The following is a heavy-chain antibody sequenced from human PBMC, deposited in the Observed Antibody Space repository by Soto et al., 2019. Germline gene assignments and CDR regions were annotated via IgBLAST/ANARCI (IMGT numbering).Heavy chain of an antibody. CDR1: GGSISSSSYY. V-gene: IGHV4-39*01. Sequence: LALTCTVSGGSISSSSYYWGWIRQPPGKGLEWIGSIYYSGSTYYNPSLKSRVTISVDTSKNQFSLKLSSVTAADTAVYYCARRYYYYRMDVWGQGTTVTVSS. CDR3: ARRYYYYRMDV. J-gene: IGHJ6*02. CDR2: IYYSGST.